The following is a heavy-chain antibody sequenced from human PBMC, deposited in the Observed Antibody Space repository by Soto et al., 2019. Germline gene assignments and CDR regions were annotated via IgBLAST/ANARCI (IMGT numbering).Heavy chain of an antibody. Sequence: SETLSLTCTVSGGSISSSSYYWGWIRQPPGKGLEWIGNVFYGGSTYYNPSLKSRVTISVETSKSQFSLKLSSVTAADTAVYYCAGGDYYHSSGYYFYYYAMDVWGQGTTVTVSS. CDR1: GGSISSSSYY. J-gene: IGHJ6*02. V-gene: IGHV4-39*01. CDR3: AGGDYYHSSGYYFYYYAMDV. D-gene: IGHD3-22*01. CDR2: VFYGGST.